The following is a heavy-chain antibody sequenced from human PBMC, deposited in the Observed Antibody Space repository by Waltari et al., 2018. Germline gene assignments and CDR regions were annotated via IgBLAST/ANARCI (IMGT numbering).Heavy chain of an antibody. CDR1: GGTFSSSA. V-gene: IGHV1-69*08. D-gene: IGHD2-15*01. Sequence: QVQLVQSGAEVKKPGSSVKVSCKASGGTFSSSALSWVRQAPGQGLGWMGRFLPIFGTANYAQKVQGRDTITADNSTSTAYMELSSLRAEDTAVYYCARDLIVVGAARDYYYYGMDVWGQGTTVTVSS. CDR2: FLPIFGTA. CDR3: ARDLIVVGAARDYYYYGMDV. J-gene: IGHJ6*02.